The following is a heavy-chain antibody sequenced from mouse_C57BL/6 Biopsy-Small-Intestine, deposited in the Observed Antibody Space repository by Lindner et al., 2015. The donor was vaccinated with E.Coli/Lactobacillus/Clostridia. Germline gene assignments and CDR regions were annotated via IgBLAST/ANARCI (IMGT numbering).Heavy chain of an antibody. CDR1: GFNIRDYY. Sequence: VQLQESGADLVKPGASVKLSCTASGFNIRDYYIHWVKQKTDQGLEWIGRIDPGDGESKYAPKFQDKATITADTSSNTAYLQLSSPTSEDSAVYYCAREFITTIGYYFDYWGHGTTLTVSS. CDR2: IDPGDGES. J-gene: IGHJ2*01. CDR3: AREFITTIGYYFDY. D-gene: IGHD1-1*01. V-gene: IGHV14-2*01.